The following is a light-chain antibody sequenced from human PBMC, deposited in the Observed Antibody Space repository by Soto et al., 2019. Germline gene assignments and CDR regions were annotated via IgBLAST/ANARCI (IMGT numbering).Light chain of an antibody. CDR3: QQYNNWLRWT. CDR2: DAS. V-gene: IGKV3-15*01. Sequence: EIVMTQSPATLSVSPGERATLSCRASQSISSKLAWYQQKPGQGPRLLLYDASTRATGIPARFRGSGSGTDFTLTISSLQSEDFAVYYCQQYNNWLRWTFGQGTKVEIK. CDR1: QSISSK. J-gene: IGKJ1*01.